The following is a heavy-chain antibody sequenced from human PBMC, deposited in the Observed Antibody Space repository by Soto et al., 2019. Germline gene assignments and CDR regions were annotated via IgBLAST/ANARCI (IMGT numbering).Heavy chain of an antibody. Sequence: GESLKISCKGSGYSFTSYWISWVRQMPGKGLEWMGRIDPSDSYTNYSPSFQGHVTISADKSISTAYLQWSSLKASDTAMYYCASAAAPEDWFDPWGQGTLVTVSS. CDR1: GYSFTSYW. V-gene: IGHV5-10-1*01. CDR3: ASAAAPEDWFDP. J-gene: IGHJ5*02. CDR2: IDPSDSYT. D-gene: IGHD2-2*01.